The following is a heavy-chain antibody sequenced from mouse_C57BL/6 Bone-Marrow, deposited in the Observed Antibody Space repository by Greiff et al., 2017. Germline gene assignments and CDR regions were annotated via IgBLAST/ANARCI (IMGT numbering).Heavy chain of an antibody. CDR3: TRDPPVVATDWYFDV. Sequence: EVHLVESGEGLVKPGGSLKLSCAASGFTFSSYAMSWVSQTPEKRLEWVAYISSGGDYIYYADTVKGRFTISSDNARNTLYLQISSLKSEDTDMYYCTRDPPVVATDWYFDVWGTGTTVTVSS. CDR2: ISSGGDYI. J-gene: IGHJ1*03. D-gene: IGHD1-1*01. CDR1: GFTFSSYA. V-gene: IGHV5-9-1*02.